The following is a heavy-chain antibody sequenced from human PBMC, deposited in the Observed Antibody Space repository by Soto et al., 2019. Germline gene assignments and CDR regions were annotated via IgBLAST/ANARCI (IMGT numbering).Heavy chain of an antibody. V-gene: IGHV4-59*01. D-gene: IGHD6-13*01. CDR3: ASSGAAANYYYYYMDV. Sequence: SETLSLTCTVSGGSISSYYWSWIRQPPGKGLEWIGYIYYSGSTNYNPSLKSRVTISVDTSKNQFSLKLSSVTAADTAVYYCASSGAAANYYYYYMDVWGKGTTVTVSS. CDR1: GGSISSYY. J-gene: IGHJ6*03. CDR2: IYYSGST.